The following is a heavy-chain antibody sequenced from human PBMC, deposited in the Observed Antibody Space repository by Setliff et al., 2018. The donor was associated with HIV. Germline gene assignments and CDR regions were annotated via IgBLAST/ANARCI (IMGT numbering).Heavy chain of an antibody. D-gene: IGHD4-17*01. CDR1: GFTFSDYY. CDR2: ISGGGGTL. Sequence: PGGSLRLSCAASGFTFSDYYVSWIRQAPGKGLEWVSYISGGGGTLNYADSVKGRFTISRDNTKNSPFLQMNSLRAEDTAVYYCARDHTYLTTLTRSSLYFDYWGQGTLVTVSS. CDR3: ARDHTYLTTLTRSSLYFDY. J-gene: IGHJ4*02. V-gene: IGHV3-11*04.